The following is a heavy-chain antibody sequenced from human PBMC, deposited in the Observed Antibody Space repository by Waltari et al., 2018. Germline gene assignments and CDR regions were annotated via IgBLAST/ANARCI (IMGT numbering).Heavy chain of an antibody. CDR2: IYSSGSA. J-gene: IGHJ3*01. V-gene: IGHV4-59*01. CDR1: GGSISTYY. Sequence: QVQLQESGPGLVKPSETLSLTCTVSGGSISTYYWSWIRQPPGKELEWIGYIYSSGSAYYSPSLNGPSTLSGDTSQNQFSLKLDSVTAADTAVYYCARTLPARPHAFGFLGHGTMVTVSS. CDR3: ARTLPARPHAFGF.